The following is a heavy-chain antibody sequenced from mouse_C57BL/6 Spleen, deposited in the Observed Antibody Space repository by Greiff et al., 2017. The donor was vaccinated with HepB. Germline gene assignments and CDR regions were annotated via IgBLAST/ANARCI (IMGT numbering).Heavy chain of an antibody. CDR3: ARGTKGYFDY. J-gene: IGHJ2*01. CDR2: IYPRSGNT. Sequence: VKLMESGAELARPGASVKLSCKASGYTFTSYGISWVKQRTGQGLEWIGEIYPRSGNTYYNEKFKGKATLTADKSSSTAYMELRSLTSEDSAVYFCARGTKGYFDYWGQGTTLTVSS. D-gene: IGHD1-3*01. V-gene: IGHV1-81*01. CDR1: GYTFTSYG.